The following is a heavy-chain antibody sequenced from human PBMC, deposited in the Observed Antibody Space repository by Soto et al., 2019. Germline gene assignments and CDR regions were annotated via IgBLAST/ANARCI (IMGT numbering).Heavy chain of an antibody. V-gene: IGHV6-1*01. D-gene: IGHD4-17*01. Sequence: SQTLSLTCDISGDSVSSNRAAWNWIRQSPSRGLEWLGRTYYRSKWYNDYAVSVKSRITINPDTSKNQFSLQLNSVTPEDTAVYYCARVGSMTTVTNYYYYGMDVWGQGTQATVSS. J-gene: IGHJ6*02. CDR2: TYYRSKWYN. CDR1: GDSVSSNRAA. CDR3: ARVGSMTTVTNYYYYGMDV.